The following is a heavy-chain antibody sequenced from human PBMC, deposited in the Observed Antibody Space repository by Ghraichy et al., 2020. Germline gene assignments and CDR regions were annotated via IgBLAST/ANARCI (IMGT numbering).Heavy chain of an antibody. CDR3: ALGFSSSWYVY. Sequence: GGSLRLSCAGSGFTVSNNYMSWVRQAPGKGLEWVSVIYSGGSTYYADSVKGRFAISRDNSKNTLDLQMNSLRAEDTALYYCALGFSSSWYVYWGQGTLVTVSS. J-gene: IGHJ4*02. CDR2: IYSGGST. CDR1: GFTVSNNY. D-gene: IGHD6-13*01. V-gene: IGHV3-66*01.